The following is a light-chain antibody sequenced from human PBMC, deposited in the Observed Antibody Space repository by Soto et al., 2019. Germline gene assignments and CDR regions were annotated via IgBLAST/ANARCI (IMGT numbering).Light chain of an antibody. CDR2: GAS. CDR1: QSVINN. CDR3: QQYRNWPPVT. J-gene: IGKJ1*01. V-gene: IGKV3D-15*01. Sequence: EIVMTQSPATLSVSPGERATLSCWASQSVINNVAWYQQKPGQAPRLLIYGASSRATGIPDRFSGSGSGTEFTLTINNLQSEDFAVYYCQQYRNWPPVTFGQGTKVDIK.